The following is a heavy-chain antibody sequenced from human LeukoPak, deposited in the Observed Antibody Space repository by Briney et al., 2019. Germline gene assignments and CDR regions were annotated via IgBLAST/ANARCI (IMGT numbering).Heavy chain of an antibody. CDR1: GFTFSSYW. CDR3: ARPNYYDSSGYPFSY. V-gene: IGHV3-74*01. J-gene: IGHJ4*02. Sequence: PGGSLRLSCAASGFTFSSYWMHWVRQAPGKGLVWVSRINSDGSSTSYADSVKGRFTISRDNAKNTLYLQVNSLRAEDTAVYYCARPNYYDSSGYPFSYWGQGTLVTVSS. CDR2: INSDGSST. D-gene: IGHD3-22*01.